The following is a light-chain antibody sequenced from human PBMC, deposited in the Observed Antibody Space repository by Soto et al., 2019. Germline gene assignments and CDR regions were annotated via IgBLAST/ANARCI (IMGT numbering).Light chain of an antibody. J-gene: IGKJ4*01. CDR3: QQHSNWPLT. V-gene: IGKV3-11*01. CDR2: DAS. CDR1: QTVRNN. Sequence: EIVLTQSPATLSLSPGERATLSCRASQTVRNNLAWYQQRPGQAPRLLISDASSRATGVPARFSGRASGTDFTLTISCLEPQDFAFYSCQQHSNWPLTFGGGTKVDIK.